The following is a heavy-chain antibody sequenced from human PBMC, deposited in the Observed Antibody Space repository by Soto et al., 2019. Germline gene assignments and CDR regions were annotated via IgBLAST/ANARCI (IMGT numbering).Heavy chain of an antibody. V-gene: IGHV3-11*01. CDR3: ARVTASGWFVNGRDYFDH. CDR2: ISSRGVTI. J-gene: IGHJ4*02. CDR1: GFTFGNYY. Sequence: QVQLVESGGALVRPGGSLRLSCNVSGFTFGNYYMSWIRQAPGKGLESISYISSRGVTIYYADSVKGRFTISRDNAKNSPFLQMDSLRAEDTAVYYCARVTASGWFVNGRDYFDHWGQGTLVTVSS. D-gene: IGHD6-19*01.